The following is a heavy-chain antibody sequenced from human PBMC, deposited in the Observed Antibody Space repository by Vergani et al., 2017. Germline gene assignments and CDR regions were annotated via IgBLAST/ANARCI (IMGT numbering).Heavy chain of an antibody. V-gene: IGHV3-30*04. CDR2: ISYDGSHN. Sequence: QVQLVESGGGVVQPGRSLRLSCAASGFSFSHYAMHWVRQAPGKGLEWVAVISYDGSHNYYADSVKGRFTISRDNSKNTLYLQMNSLRAEDTAVYYCARDLSWDQGSLVTVSS. CDR3: ARDLS. CDR1: GFSFSHYA. J-gene: IGHJ4*02.